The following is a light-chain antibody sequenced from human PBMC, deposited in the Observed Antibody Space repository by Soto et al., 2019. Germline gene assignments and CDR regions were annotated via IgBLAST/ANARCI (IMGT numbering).Light chain of an antibody. V-gene: IGLV2-14*01. Sequence: QSALTQPASVSGSPGQSITISCTGTSSDVGGYNYVSWYQQHPGKAPKLMIYEVSNRPSGVSNRFSGSKSGNTASLTISGLQAEDEADYYCSSYTSSNTVVSGGGTKVTVL. CDR1: SSDVGGYNY. J-gene: IGLJ2*01. CDR3: SSYTSSNTVV. CDR2: EVS.